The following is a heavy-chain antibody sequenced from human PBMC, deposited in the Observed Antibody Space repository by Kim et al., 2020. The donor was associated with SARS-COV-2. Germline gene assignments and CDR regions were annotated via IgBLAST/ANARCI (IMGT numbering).Heavy chain of an antibody. J-gene: IGHJ6*03. CDR3: ARATVDCSSTSCYKSGVWSYYYYMDV. CDR1: GFTFSSYG. D-gene: IGHD2-2*02. CDR2: IWYDGSNK. Sequence: GGSLRLSCAASGFTFSSYGMHWVRQAPGKGLEWVAVIWYDGSNKYYADSVKGRFTISRDNSKNTLYLQMNSLSAEDTAVYYCARATVDCSSTSCYKSGVWSYYYYMDVWGKGTTVTVSS. V-gene: IGHV3-33*01.